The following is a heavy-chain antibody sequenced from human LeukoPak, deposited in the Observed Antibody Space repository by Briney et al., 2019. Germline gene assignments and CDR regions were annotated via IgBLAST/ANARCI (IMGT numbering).Heavy chain of an antibody. CDR2: IYYSGTT. CDR3: ARDHGFFAAAGYFDY. V-gene: IGHV4-39*07. CDR1: GDSMNSGSYY. Sequence: SETLSLTCTVSGDSMNSGSYYWGWIRQPPGKGLEWIGTIYYSGTTYYNPSLKTRVTISVDTSRNQFSLKLSSVTAADTAVYYCARDHGFFAAAGYFDYWGQGTLVTVSS. J-gene: IGHJ4*02. D-gene: IGHD6-13*01.